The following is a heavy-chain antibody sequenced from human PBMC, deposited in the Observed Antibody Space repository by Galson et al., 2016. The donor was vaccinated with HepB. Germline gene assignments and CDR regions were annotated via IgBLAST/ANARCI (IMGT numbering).Heavy chain of an antibody. CDR1: GFTFSAYA. J-gene: IGHJ5*02. CDR2: ISGSGDST. V-gene: IGHV3-23*01. Sequence: SLRLSCAASGFTFSAYAMTWVRQAPGKGLEWVSGISGSGDSTYYADSVKGRFTISRNNSKNILYLQMNSLRAADTAISFCAKDQLRFFALVEVNWFDPWGQGTLVTVSS. D-gene: IGHD3-3*01. CDR3: AKDQLRFFALVEVNWFDP.